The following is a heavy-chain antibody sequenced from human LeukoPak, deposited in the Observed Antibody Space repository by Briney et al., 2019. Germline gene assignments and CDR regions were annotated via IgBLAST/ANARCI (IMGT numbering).Heavy chain of an antibody. CDR3: ATAVGELLWYYFDY. CDR1: GYTLTELS. CDR2: FDPEDGET. Sequence: ASVKVSCKVSGYTLTELSMHWVRQAPGKGLEWMGGFDPEDGETIYAQKFQGRVTMTEDTSTDTAYMELSSLRSEDTAVHYCATAVGELLWYYFDYWGQGTLVTVSS. D-gene: IGHD3-10*01. V-gene: IGHV1-24*01. J-gene: IGHJ4*02.